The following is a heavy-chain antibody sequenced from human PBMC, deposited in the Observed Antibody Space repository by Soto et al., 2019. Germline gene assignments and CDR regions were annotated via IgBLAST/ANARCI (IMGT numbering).Heavy chain of an antibody. Sequence: EVQLVESGGGLVKPGGSLRLSCAASGFTFTRYSMNWVRQAPGKGLEWVSSISSTTHYIYYADSMRGRFTISRDNAKNAVYLEMNSLRAEDTAVYYCARESEDLTSNFDYWGQGTLFTVSS. V-gene: IGHV3-21*06. CDR2: ISSTTHYI. CDR1: GFTFTRYS. CDR3: ARESEDLTSNFDY. J-gene: IGHJ4*02.